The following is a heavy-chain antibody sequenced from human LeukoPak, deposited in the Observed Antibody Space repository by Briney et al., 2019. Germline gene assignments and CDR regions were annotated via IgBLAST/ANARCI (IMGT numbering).Heavy chain of an antibody. CDR1: GGSISSGGYY. CDR3: ARFSLRSGDYSSLAFDY. V-gene: IGHV4-31*03. Sequence: PSETLSLTCTVSGGSISSGGYYWSWIRQHPGKGLEWIGYIYYSGSTYYNPSLKSRVTISVDTSKNQFSLKLSSVTAADTAVYYCARFSLRSGDYSSLAFDYWGQGTLVTVSS. CDR2: IYYSGST. J-gene: IGHJ4*02. D-gene: IGHD4-17*01.